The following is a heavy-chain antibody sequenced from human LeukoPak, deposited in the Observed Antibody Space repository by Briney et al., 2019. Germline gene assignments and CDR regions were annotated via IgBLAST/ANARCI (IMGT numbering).Heavy chain of an antibody. Sequence: PSETLSLTCAVSGGSISSGGYSWSWIRQPPGKGLEWIGYIYHSGSTYYNPSLKSRVTISVDRSKNQFSLKLSSVTAADTAVYYCARGTSDPQNLWFGELYWFDPWGQGTLVTVSS. CDR3: ARGTSDPQNLWFGELYWFDP. CDR1: GGSISSGGYS. CDR2: IYHSGST. D-gene: IGHD3-10*01. V-gene: IGHV4-30-2*01. J-gene: IGHJ5*02.